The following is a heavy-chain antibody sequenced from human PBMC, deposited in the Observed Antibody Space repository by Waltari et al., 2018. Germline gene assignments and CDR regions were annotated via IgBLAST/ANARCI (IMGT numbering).Heavy chain of an antibody. D-gene: IGHD6-19*01. J-gene: IGHJ4*02. Sequence: QLQLQESGPGLVKPSETLSLTCTVSGGSISSSSYYWGWIRQPPGTGLEWIGSIYYSGRTYYTPSLKSRVTISVDTAKNQFSLKLSSMTAADTAVYYCARVARISRLSDYWGQGTLVTVSS. CDR1: GGSISSSSYY. CDR3: ARVARISRLSDY. CDR2: IYYSGRT. V-gene: IGHV4-39*07.